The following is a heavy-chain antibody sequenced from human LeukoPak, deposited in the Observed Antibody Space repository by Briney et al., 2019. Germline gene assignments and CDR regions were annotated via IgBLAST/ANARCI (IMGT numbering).Heavy chain of an antibody. CDR3: ARALVYNYYDRGDGAFDI. V-gene: IGHV4-61*02. Sequence: SQTLSLTCTVSGGSISSGSYYWSWIRPPAGKGLEWIGRIYTSGSTNYNPSLKSRVTISVDTSKNQFSLKLSSVTAADTAVYYCARALVYNYYDRGDGAFDIWGQGTMVTVSS. CDR2: IYTSGST. J-gene: IGHJ3*02. D-gene: IGHD3-22*01. CDR1: GGSISSGSYY.